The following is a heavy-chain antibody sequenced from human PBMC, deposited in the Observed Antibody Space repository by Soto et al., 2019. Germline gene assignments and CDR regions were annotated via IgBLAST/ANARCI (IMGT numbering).Heavy chain of an antibody. CDR1: GFTFSSYW. J-gene: IGHJ6*02. CDR2: INSDGSST. V-gene: IGHV3-74*01. Sequence: EVQLVESGGGLVQPGGSLRLSCAASGFTFSSYWMHWVRQAPGKGLVWVSRINSDGSSTSYADSVKGRFTISRDNAKNTLYLQMNRLRAEDTAVYYCASSTYYYDSSGSSGMDVWGQGTTVTVSS. CDR3: ASSTYYYDSSGSSGMDV. D-gene: IGHD3-22*01.